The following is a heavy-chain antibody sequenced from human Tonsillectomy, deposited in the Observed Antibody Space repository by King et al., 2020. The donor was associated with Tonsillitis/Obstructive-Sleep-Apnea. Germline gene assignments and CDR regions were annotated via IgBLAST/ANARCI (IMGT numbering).Heavy chain of an antibody. D-gene: IGHD1-26*01. J-gene: IGHJ6*02. CDR3: AMGEVGDTTIYYYCALDV. CDR1: GGSFSGYY. CDR2: INHSGST. V-gene: IGHV4-34*01. Sequence: VQLQQWGAGLLKPSETLSLTCAVYGGSFSGYYWSWIRQPPGKGLEWIGEINHSGSTNYSPSLKSRVTISIDTSKNQFSLKLSSVTAADTAVYYCAMGEVGDTTIYYYCALDVWGQGTTVTVSS.